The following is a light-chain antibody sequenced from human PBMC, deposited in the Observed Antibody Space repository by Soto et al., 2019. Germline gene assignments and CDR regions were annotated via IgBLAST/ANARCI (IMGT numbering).Light chain of an antibody. CDR3: LQYDSRPLT. V-gene: IGKV1-33*01. CDR1: HDISNY. J-gene: IGKJ4*01. CDR2: DAS. Sequence: QMTQSPSSLSASVGETVTITCQATHDISNYLNWYQQRPGKAPKLLIYDASTLATGVPSRFSGSASGTNFALIISSLQPEDVATYYCLQYDSRPLTFGGGTRVEIK.